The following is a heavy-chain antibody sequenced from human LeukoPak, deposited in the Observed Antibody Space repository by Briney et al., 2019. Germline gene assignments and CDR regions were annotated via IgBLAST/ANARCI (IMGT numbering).Heavy chain of an antibody. CDR3: ARGVYIAAAQYGY. Sequence: PGGSLRLSCAASGFTVSSNYMNWVRQAPGKGLEWVSVIFSGGSTYYADSVKGRFTISRDNSKNTLYLQMNSLRAEDTAVYYCARGVYIAAAQYGYWGQGTLVTVSS. CDR1: GFTVSSNY. J-gene: IGHJ4*02. D-gene: IGHD6-13*01. V-gene: IGHV3-66*01. CDR2: IFSGGST.